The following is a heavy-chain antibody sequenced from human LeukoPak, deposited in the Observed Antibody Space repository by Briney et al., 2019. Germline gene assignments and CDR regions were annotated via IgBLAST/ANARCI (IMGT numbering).Heavy chain of an antibody. J-gene: IGHJ4*02. CDR2: IIPILGIA. CDR1: GGTFSSYA. V-gene: IGHV1-69*04. CDR3: ARDSGYDSGGYFDY. D-gene: IGHD3-22*01. Sequence: ASVKVSCKASGGTFSSYAISWVRQAPGQGLEWMGRIIPILGIANYAQKFQGRVTITADKSTSTAYMELSSLRSEDTAVYYCARDSGYDSGGYFDYWGQGTLVTVSS.